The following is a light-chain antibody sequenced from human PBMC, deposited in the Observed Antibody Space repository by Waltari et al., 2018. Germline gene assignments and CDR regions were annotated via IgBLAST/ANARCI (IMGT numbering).Light chain of an antibody. J-gene: IGKJ2*01. Sequence: DIQMTQSPSYLSASVGDKVTFTCHASQGIATWLAWYQQKPGKPPKVLVSSASKLQRGVPSRFTGSGSGTDFSLTISNLQPEDFTTYYCQQYDDWPYTFGQGTTLEIK. CDR2: SAS. V-gene: IGKV1-NL1*01. CDR1: QGIATW. CDR3: QQYDDWPYT.